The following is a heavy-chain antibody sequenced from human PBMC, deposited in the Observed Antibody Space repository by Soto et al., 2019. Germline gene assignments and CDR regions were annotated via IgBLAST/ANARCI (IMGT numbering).Heavy chain of an antibody. J-gene: IGHJ3*02. CDR1: GYTFTAYW. CDR2: IYPGDSDT. V-gene: IGHV5-51*01. Sequence: EVQLVQSGAEVKKPGESLKISCKGSGYTFTAYWIGWVRQTPGKGLEWMGIIYPGDSDTRYSPSFQGQVTISADKSISTAYLQWSSLKASDTAMFYCARGGYSGNSKDPFYIWGPGTMVTVSS. CDR3: ARGGYSGNSKDPFYI. D-gene: IGHD6-25*01.